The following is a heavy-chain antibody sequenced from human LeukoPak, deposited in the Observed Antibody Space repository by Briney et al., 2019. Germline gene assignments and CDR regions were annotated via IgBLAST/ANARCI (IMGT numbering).Heavy chain of an antibody. J-gene: IGHJ4*02. CDR2: FDPEDGET. V-gene: IGHV1-24*01. CDR3: ATDLASGTTWDY. Sequence: ASVKVSCKVSGYTLTELSMQWVRQAPGKGLEWMGGFDPEDGETIYAQKFQGRVTMTEDTSTDTAYMELSSLRSEDTAVYYCATDLASGTTWDYWGQGTLVTVSS. D-gene: IGHD1-1*01. CDR1: GYTLTELS.